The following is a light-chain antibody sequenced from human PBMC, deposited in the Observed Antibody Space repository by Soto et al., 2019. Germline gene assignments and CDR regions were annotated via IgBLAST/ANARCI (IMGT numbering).Light chain of an antibody. J-gene: IGKJ3*01. Sequence: DIQMTQSPSSLSAAVGDRVTITCRASQSISSYLNWYQQKPGKAPKLLIYAASSLQSGVPSRFSGSGSVTDFTLTISSLQPEDFATYYCQPSYSTPSFPFGPGTKVDI. CDR1: QSISSY. CDR2: AAS. CDR3: QPSYSTPSFP. V-gene: IGKV1-39*01.